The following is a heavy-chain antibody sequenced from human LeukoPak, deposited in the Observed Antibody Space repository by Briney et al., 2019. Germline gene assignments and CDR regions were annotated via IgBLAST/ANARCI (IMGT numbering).Heavy chain of an antibody. CDR2: ISVSGGST. Sequence: PGGSLRLSCVASGFTFSNYVVSWVRQAPGKGLEWVSAISVSGGSTYYAESVKGRFTISRDNSKNTLNLQMNSLRADDTAVYYCAKDRRYCSSTSCYNSGEIDYWGQGILVTVSS. V-gene: IGHV3-23*01. CDR1: GFTFSNYV. CDR3: AKDRRYCSSTSCYNSGEIDY. J-gene: IGHJ4*02. D-gene: IGHD2-2*02.